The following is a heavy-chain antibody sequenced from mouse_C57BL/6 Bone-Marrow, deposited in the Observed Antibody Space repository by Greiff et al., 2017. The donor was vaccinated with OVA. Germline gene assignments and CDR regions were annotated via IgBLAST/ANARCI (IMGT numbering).Heavy chain of an antibody. CDR1: GFTFSDAW. Sequence: EVQLVESGGGLVQPGGSMKLSCAASGFTFSDAWMDWVRQSPEKGLEWVAEIRNKANNHATYYAESVKGRFTISRDDSKSSVYLQMNSLRAEDTGIYYCTRVVAYYFDYWGQGTTLTVSS. CDR2: IRNKANNHAT. V-gene: IGHV6-6*01. J-gene: IGHJ2*01. CDR3: TRVVAYYFDY. D-gene: IGHD1-1*01.